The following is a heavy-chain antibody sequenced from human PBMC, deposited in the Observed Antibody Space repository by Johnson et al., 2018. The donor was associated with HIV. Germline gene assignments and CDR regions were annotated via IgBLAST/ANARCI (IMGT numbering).Heavy chain of an antibody. V-gene: IGHV3-30*02. D-gene: IGHD1-26*01. Sequence: QVQLVESGGGVVRPGGSLRLSCAASGLTLSRCDMHWVRQAPGKGLEWVAFIRYDGSNKYYADSVKGRFTISRDNSKNTLYLQMNSLRADDTGVYFCARGREDSWGQGTMVTVSS. J-gene: IGHJ3*01. CDR3: ARGREDS. CDR2: IRYDGSNK. CDR1: GLTLSRCD.